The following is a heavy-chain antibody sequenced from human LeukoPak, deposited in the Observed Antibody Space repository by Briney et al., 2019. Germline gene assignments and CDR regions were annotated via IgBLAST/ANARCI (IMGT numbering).Heavy chain of an antibody. CDR3: ARVARVLPAVMDWFDP. CDR1: GYTFTSYG. D-gene: IGHD2-2*01. V-gene: IGHV1-18*01. Sequence: ASVNVSCKASGYTFTSYGISWVRQAPGQGLEWMGWISAYNGNTNYAQKLQGRVTMTTDTSTSTAYMELSRLRSDDTAVYYCARVARVLPAVMDWFDPWGQGTLVTVSS. J-gene: IGHJ5*02. CDR2: ISAYNGNT.